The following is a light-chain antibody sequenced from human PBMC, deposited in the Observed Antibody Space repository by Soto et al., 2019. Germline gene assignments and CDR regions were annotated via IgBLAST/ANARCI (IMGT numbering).Light chain of an antibody. Sequence: ELVLTQSPGTLSLSPGERATLSCRASQSVSSSYLAWYQQKPGKAPRLLIYGASSRATGIPDRFSGSGSGTDFTRTISRLEPEDFAVYYCQQYGSSPTFGQGTKVDIK. V-gene: IGKV3-20*01. CDR2: GAS. CDR3: QQYGSSPT. CDR1: QSVSSSY. J-gene: IGKJ1*01.